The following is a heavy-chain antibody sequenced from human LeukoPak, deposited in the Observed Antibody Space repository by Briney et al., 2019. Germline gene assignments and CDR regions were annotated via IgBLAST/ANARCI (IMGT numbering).Heavy chain of an antibody. D-gene: IGHD2/OR15-2a*01. CDR1: GGSISSYY. Sequence: PSETLSLTCTVSGGSISSYYWSWIRQPPGKGLEWIGYIYYSGSTNYNPSLKNRVTISADTSKNQFSLKLSSVTAADTAVYYCARDPYFPYYMDVCGKGTTVTVSS. J-gene: IGHJ6*03. CDR2: IYYSGST. V-gene: IGHV4-59*01. CDR3: ARDPYFPYYMDV.